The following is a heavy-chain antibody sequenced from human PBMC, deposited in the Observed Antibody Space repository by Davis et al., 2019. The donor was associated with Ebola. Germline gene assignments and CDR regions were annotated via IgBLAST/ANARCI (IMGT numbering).Heavy chain of an antibody. CDR2: ISSSGSTI. CDR1: GGSISSSSYY. CDR3: ASGDGRGRSYDMDV. Sequence: LSLTCTVSGGSISSSSYYWGWIRQPPGKGLEWVSYISSSGSTIYYADSVKGRFTISRDNAKNSLYLQMNSLRAEDTAFYYCASGDGRGRSYDMDVWGQGTTVTVSS. V-gene: IGHV3-11*01. J-gene: IGHJ6*03. D-gene: IGHD3/OR15-3a*01.